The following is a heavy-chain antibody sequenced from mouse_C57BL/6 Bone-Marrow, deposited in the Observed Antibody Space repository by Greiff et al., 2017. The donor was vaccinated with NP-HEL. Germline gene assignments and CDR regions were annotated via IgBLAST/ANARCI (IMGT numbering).Heavy chain of an antibody. CDR1: GYEFSNYW. V-gene: IGHV1-80*01. Sequence: VQVVESGAELVKPGASVKISCKASGYEFSNYWMNWVKQRPGKGLEWIGQIYPGDGDTNYNGKFKDKATLTADKSSSTAYMQLSRLTSEDSAVYFCARGAYGGQGTRVTVSA. J-gene: IGHJ3*01. CDR3: ARGAY. CDR2: IYPGDGDT.